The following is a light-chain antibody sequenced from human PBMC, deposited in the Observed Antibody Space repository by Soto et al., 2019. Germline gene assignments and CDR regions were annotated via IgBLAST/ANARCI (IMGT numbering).Light chain of an antibody. CDR3: QQRSNWPPIT. V-gene: IGKV3-11*01. J-gene: IGKJ5*01. CDR2: DAS. Sequence: EIVLTQSPAPLSLSPGEIATLSCRASQSVRSNLAWYQQKPGQAPRLLIYDASNRATGIPARFSGSGSGTDFTLTISSLEPEDFAVYYCQQRSNWPPITFGQGTRLEIK. CDR1: QSVRSN.